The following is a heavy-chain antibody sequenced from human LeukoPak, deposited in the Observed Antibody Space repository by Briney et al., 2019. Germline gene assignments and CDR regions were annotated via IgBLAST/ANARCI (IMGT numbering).Heavy chain of an antibody. D-gene: IGHD6-19*01. CDR1: GFTFSSYA. V-gene: IGHV3-23*01. CDR3: AKREGDRPWLAHIDY. Sequence: GGSLRLSCAASGFTFSSYAMSWVRQAPGKGLEWVSAISGSGGSTYYADSVKGRFTISRDNSKNTLYLQMNSLRAEDTAVYYRAKREGDRPWLAHIDYWGQGTLVTVSS. J-gene: IGHJ4*02. CDR2: ISGSGGST.